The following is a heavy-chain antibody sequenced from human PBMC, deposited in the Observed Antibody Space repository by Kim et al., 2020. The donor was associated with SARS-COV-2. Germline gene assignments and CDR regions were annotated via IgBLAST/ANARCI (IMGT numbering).Heavy chain of an antibody. CDR2: IYSVGST. CDR1: GFTVSSNY. Sequence: GGSLRLSCAASGFTVSSNYMSWVRQAPGKGLEWVSVIYSVGSTYYADSVKGRFTISRDNSKNTLYLQMNSLRAEDTAVYYCARDGPGCRRYFDCLRTGGMDGWVQGTTVTVSS. D-gene: IGHD3-9*01. V-gene: IGHV3-66*01. CDR3: ARDGPGCRRYFDCLRTGGMDG. J-gene: IGHJ6*02.